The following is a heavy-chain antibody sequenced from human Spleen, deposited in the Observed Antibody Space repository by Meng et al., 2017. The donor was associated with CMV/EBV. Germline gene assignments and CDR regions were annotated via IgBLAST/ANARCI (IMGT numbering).Heavy chain of an antibody. J-gene: IGHJ6*02. CDR3: ARGYYGDYADRYYYYGMDV. V-gene: IGHV1-46*01. Sequence: ASVKVSCKASGYTFTSYCMHWVRQAPGQGLEWMGIINPSGGSTSYAQKFQGRVTITTDESTSTAYMELSSLRSEDTAVYYCARGYYGDYADRYYYYGMDVWGQGTTVTVSS. CDR2: INPSGGST. D-gene: IGHD4-17*01. CDR1: GYTFTSYC.